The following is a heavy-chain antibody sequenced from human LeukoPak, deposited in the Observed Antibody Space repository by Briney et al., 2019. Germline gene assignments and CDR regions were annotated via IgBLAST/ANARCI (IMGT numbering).Heavy chain of an antibody. D-gene: IGHD3-10*01. CDR3: ARGLITMVRGVIDYGMDV. CDR2: ISYDGSNK. V-gene: IGHV3-30-3*01. Sequence: GRSLRLSCAASGFTFSSYAMHWVRQAPGKGLEWVAVISYDGSNKYYADSVKGRFTISRDNSKNTLYLQMNSLRAEDTAVYYCARGLITMVRGVIDYGMDVWGQGTTVTVSS. J-gene: IGHJ6*02. CDR1: GFTFSSYA.